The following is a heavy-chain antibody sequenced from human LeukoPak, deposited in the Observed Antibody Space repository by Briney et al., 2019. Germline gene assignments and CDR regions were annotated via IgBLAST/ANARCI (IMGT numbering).Heavy chain of an antibody. D-gene: IGHD2-15*01. Sequence: PSQTLSLTCTVSGGSISSGGYYWSWIRQRPGKGLEWIGYIYYSGSTYYNPSLKSRVTISVDTSKNQFSLKLSSVTAADTAVYYCATKRVVVVAANDAFDIWGQGTMVTVSS. CDR2: IYYSGST. CDR1: GGSISSGGYY. V-gene: IGHV4-31*03. J-gene: IGHJ3*02. CDR3: ATKRVVVVAANDAFDI.